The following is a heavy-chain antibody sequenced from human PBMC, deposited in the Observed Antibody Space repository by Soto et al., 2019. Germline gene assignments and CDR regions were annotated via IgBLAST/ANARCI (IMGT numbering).Heavy chain of an antibody. J-gene: IGHJ5*02. Sequence: PSETLSLTCTVSGGSISSGGYYWSWTRQHPGKGLEWIGYIYYSGSTYYNPSLKSRVTISVDTSKNQFSLKLSSVTAADTAVYYCARGIRGYDILTGYSHDNWFDPWGQGTLVTV. D-gene: IGHD3-9*01. CDR3: ARGIRGYDILTGYSHDNWFDP. V-gene: IGHV4-31*03. CDR1: GGSISSGGYY. CDR2: IYYSGST.